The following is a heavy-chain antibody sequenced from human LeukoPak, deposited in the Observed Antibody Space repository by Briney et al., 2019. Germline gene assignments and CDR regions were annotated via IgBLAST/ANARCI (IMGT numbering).Heavy chain of an antibody. V-gene: IGHV3-48*03. D-gene: IGHD3-10*01. CDR2: ISGGGDTL. CDR1: GFTFSSYE. J-gene: IGHJ4*02. CDR3: ARPIGYAGTGSYYGY. Sequence: GGSLRLSCEASGFTFSSYEMNWVRQAPGKGPEWVSYISGGGDTLHYADSVKGRFTISRDNAKKTLFLQMNALRAEDTAVYYRARPIGYAGTGSYYGYWGQGTLVTVSS.